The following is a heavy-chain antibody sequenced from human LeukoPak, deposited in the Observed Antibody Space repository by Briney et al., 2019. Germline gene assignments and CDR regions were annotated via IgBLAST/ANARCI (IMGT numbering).Heavy chain of an antibody. CDR2: INPNSGGA. D-gene: IGHD1-26*01. CDR3: ARDYSGSYWGGFDY. J-gene: IGHJ4*02. V-gene: IGHV1-2*02. CDR1: GYTFTGYY. Sequence: ASVKVSCKASGYTFTGYYMHWVRQAPGQGLEWMGWINPNSGGANFAQKFQGRVTMTRDTSISTAYMELSRLTSDDTAVYYCARDYSGSYWGGFDYRGQGTLVTVSS.